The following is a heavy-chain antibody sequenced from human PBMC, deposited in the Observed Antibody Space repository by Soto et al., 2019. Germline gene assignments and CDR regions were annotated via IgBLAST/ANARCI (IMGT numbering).Heavy chain of an antibody. CDR2: IKQDGSEK. V-gene: IGHV3-7*03. J-gene: IGHJ6*02. Sequence: EVQLVESGGGLVQPGGSLRLSCAASGFTFSSYWMSWVRQAPGKGLEWVANIKQDGSEKYYVDSVKGRFTISRDNAKNSLYLQMNSLRAEDTAVYYCARGLEEWSYYDFWSGYYTPQGGMDVWGQGTTVTVSS. CDR1: GFTFSSYW. D-gene: IGHD3-3*01. CDR3: ARGLEEWSYYDFWSGYYTPQGGMDV.